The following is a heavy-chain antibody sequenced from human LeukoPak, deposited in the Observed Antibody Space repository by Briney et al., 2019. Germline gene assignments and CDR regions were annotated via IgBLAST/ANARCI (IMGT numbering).Heavy chain of an antibody. Sequence: GGSLRLSCAASGFTFDDYAMHWVRHAPGKGLEWVSLISGDGGSTYYADSVKGRFTISRDNRKNSLYLQMNSLRTEDTALYYCAKDMGRGALPGDWGQGTLVTVSS. CDR2: ISGDGGST. V-gene: IGHV3-43*02. D-gene: IGHD1-26*01. CDR3: AKDMGRGALPGD. J-gene: IGHJ4*02. CDR1: GFTFDDYA.